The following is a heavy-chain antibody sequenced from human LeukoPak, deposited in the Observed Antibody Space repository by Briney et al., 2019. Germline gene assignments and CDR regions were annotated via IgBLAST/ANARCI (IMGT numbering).Heavy chain of an antibody. CDR1: GGPISSYF. D-gene: IGHD3-22*01. J-gene: IGHJ4*02. CDR3: ARVWYDSSGYYHPFDY. V-gene: IGHV4-59*01. CDR2: IYYSGST. Sequence: SETLSLTCTVSGGPISSYFCSWIRQPPGKGLEWIGYIYYSGSTNYNPSLKSRVTISVDTSKNQFSLKLSSVTAADTAVYYCARVWYDSSGYYHPFDYWGQGTLVTVSS.